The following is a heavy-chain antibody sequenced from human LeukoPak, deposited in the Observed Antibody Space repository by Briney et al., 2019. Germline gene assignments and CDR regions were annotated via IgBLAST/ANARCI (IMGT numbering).Heavy chain of an antibody. CDR3: ARDRYSGSYYIYFDY. J-gene: IGHJ4*02. CDR1: GFTFSSYA. V-gene: IGHV3-30*04. D-gene: IGHD1-26*01. Sequence: GGSLRLSCAASGFTFSSYAMHWVRQAPGKGLERVAVISYDGSNKYYADSVKGRFTISRDNSKNTLYLQMNSLRAEDTAVYYCARDRYSGSYYIYFDYWGQGTLVTVSS. CDR2: ISYDGSNK.